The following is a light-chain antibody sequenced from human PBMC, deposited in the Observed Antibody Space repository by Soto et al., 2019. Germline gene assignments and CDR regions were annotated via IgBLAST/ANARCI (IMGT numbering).Light chain of an antibody. CDR1: QGINNR. V-gene: IGKV1-16*02. J-gene: IGKJ5*01. CDR3: QQYKNYPIT. Sequence: DIQMTQSPSLLSAYVGDRVTLTCRASQGINNRLAWYQQKPGKGPKSLIYDASNLQSGVPSKFSGSGSGTDFTLTISSLQPEDSATYYCQQYKNYPITFGQGTRLEIK. CDR2: DAS.